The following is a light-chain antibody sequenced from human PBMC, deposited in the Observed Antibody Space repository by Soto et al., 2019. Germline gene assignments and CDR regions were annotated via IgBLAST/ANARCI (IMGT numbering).Light chain of an antibody. CDR3: QQRSNWPPT. J-gene: IGKJ1*01. V-gene: IGKV3-11*01. CDR2: NAS. CDR1: QSVSTY. Sequence: EIMLTQSPDTLSLSPGNRATLSCRASQSVSTYLAWYQQKPGQPPRLLIYNASNRATGIPARFSGSGSGPAFPLTIRSLEPEDFAVYYRQQRSNWPPTFGQGTKVEIK.